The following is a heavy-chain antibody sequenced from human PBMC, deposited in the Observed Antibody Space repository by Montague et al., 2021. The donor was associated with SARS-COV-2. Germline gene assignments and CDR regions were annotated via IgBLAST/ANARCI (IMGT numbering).Heavy chain of an antibody. CDR3: ARGWNYAFDI. D-gene: IGHD1-7*01. CDR1: GDSVSRHSPA. J-gene: IGHJ3*02. V-gene: IGHV6-1*01. CDR2: TYYGTSWNT. Sequence: CAISGDSVSRHSPAWNWNRQAPSTRLEWLGRTYYGTSWNTDYAVSVKSRITISPDTSKNQFSLHLNSVTPEDTAVYYCARGWNYAFDIWSQGTMVTVSS.